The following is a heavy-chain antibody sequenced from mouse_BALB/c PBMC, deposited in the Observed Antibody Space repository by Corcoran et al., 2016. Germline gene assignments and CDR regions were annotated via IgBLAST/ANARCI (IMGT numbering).Heavy chain of an antibody. CDR3: ARWDWYFDV. CDR2: IDPANGNT. Sequence: EVQLPQSGAELVKPGASVKLSCTASGFNIKDTYMHWVKQRPEQGLEWIGRIDPANGNTKYDPKFQGKATITADTSSNTAYLQLSSLTSEDTVVYYCARWDWYFDVWGAGTTVTVSS. V-gene: IGHV14-3*02. CDR1: GFNIKDTY. J-gene: IGHJ1*01.